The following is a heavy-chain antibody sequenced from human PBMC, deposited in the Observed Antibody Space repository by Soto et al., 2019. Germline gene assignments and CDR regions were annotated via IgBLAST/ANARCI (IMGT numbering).Heavy chain of an antibody. Sequence: GGSLRLSCAASGFTVSSNYMSWVRQAPGKGLEWVSVIYSGGSTYYADSVKGRFTISRDNSKNTLYLQMNSLRAEDTAVYYCARTSGSHTPFDYWGQGTLVTVSS. D-gene: IGHD1-26*01. CDR3: ARTSGSHTPFDY. J-gene: IGHJ4*02. CDR1: GFTVSSNY. V-gene: IGHV3-66*01. CDR2: IYSGGST.